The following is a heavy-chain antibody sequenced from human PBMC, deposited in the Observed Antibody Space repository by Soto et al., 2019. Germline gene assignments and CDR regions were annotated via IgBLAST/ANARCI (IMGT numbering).Heavy chain of an antibody. CDR1: GYRFTSYG. V-gene: IGHV1-18*01. Sequence: QVQLVQSGAEVKNPGASVKVSCKASGYRFTSYGIGWVRQAPGQGLEWMGWINAYNGNTNYAQNHQGRATMTTDTSTSTAYMELRSLRSNDTAVYYCAMVDVYVTPSPQDVWGQGTTVTVSS. J-gene: IGHJ6*02. CDR2: INAYNGNT. D-gene: IGHD3-16*01. CDR3: AMVDVYVTPSPQDV.